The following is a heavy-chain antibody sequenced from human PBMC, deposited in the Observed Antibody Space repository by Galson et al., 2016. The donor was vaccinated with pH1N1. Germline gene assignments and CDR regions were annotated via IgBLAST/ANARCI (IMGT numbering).Heavy chain of an antibody. J-gene: IGHJ4*02. V-gene: IGHV3-9*01. D-gene: IGHD6-19*01. Sequence: SLRLSCAASGFTFDDYAMHWVRQVPGKGLEWVSGISWNSGSIGYADSVKGRFTISRDHAKNSLYLQMNSLRAEDTALYYCARAHGYSSGWYDYWGQGTLVTVSS. CDR1: GFTFDDYA. CDR2: ISWNSGSI. CDR3: ARAHGYSSGWYDY.